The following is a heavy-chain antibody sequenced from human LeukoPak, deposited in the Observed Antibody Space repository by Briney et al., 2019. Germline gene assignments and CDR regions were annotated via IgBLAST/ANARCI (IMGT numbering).Heavy chain of an antibody. CDR1: GFNFNDSG. J-gene: IGHJ4*02. V-gene: IGHV3-20*04. CDR2: INWNGRSR. Sequence: PGGSLRLSCAASGFNFNDSGMSWVRQAPGKGLEWVSGINWNGRSRGYADSLKGRFTISRDNAKNSLYLQINSLRAEDTALYYCARPLGITGTTPFDYWGQGTLVTVSS. CDR3: ARPLGITGTTPFDY. D-gene: IGHD1-7*01.